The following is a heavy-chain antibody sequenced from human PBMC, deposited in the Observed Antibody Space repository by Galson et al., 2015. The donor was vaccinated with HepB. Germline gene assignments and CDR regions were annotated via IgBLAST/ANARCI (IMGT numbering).Heavy chain of an antibody. V-gene: IGHV3-74*01. Sequence: SLRLSCAASGFTFSSYWMHWVRQAPGKGLVWVSRINSDGSSTSYADSVKGRFTISRDNAKNTLYLQMNSLRAEDTAVYYCARGVAAAGTGGFDIWGQGTMVTVSS. D-gene: IGHD6-13*01. CDR2: INSDGSST. J-gene: IGHJ3*02. CDR3: ARGVAAAGTGGFDI. CDR1: GFTFSSYW.